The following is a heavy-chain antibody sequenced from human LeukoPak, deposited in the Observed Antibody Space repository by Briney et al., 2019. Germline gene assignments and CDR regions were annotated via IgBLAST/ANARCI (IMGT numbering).Heavy chain of an antibody. CDR3: AKDKGKLRYFDWFHFDY. J-gene: IGHJ4*02. Sequence: GGSLRLSCAASGFTFDDYAMHWVRQAPGKGLEWVSGISGNSGSIGYADSVKGRFTISRDNAKNSLYLQMNSLRAEDTALYYCAKDKGKLRYFDWFHFDYWGQGTLVTVSS. CDR1: GFTFDDYA. CDR2: ISGNSGSI. V-gene: IGHV3-9*01. D-gene: IGHD3-9*01.